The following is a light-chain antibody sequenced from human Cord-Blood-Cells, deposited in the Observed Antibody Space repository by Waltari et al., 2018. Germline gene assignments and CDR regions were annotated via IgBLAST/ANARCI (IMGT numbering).Light chain of an antibody. CDR3: SSYAGSNNLV. CDR1: SSDVGGYNY. V-gene: IGLV2-8*01. CDR2: EVS. Sequence: QSALTQPPSASGSPGQSVTISCTGTSSDVGGYNYVSWYQQHPGKAPKLMIYEVSKRPSGVPARFSGSKSGNTASLTVSRLQAEDEADYYCSSYAGSNNLVFGTGTKVTVL. J-gene: IGLJ1*01.